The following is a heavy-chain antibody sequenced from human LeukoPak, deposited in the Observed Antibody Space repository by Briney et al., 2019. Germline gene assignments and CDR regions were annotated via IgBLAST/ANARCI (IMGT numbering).Heavy chain of an antibody. CDR3: ASARGRYYYDSSAPDAFDI. J-gene: IGHJ3*02. CDR1: GGSISSGGYY. D-gene: IGHD3-22*01. V-gene: IGHV4-31*03. CDR2: IYYSGST. Sequence: TLSLTCTVSGGSISSGGYYWSWIRQHPGKGLGWIGYIYYSGSTYYNPSLKSRVTISVDTSKNQFSLKLSSVTAADTAVYYCASARGRYYYDSSAPDAFDIWGQGTMVTVSS.